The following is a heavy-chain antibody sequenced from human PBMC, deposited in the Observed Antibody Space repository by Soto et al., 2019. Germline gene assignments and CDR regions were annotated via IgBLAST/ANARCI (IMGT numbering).Heavy chain of an antibody. CDR1: GGSFSGYY. CDR3: ARGPGHSYGYGRTYYYYYGMDV. Sequence: QVQLQQWGAGLLKPSETLSLTCAVYGGSFSGYYWSWIRQPPGKGLEWIGEITHAGSTNYSPSLKSRVTISVDTSKNHHSLRLSSVTAADTAVYYCARGPGHSYGYGRTYYYYYGMDVWGQGTTVTVSS. V-gene: IGHV4-34*01. D-gene: IGHD5-18*01. CDR2: ITHAGST. J-gene: IGHJ6*02.